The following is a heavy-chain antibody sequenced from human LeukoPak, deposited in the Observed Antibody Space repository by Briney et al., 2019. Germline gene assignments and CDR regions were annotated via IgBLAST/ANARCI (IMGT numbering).Heavy chain of an antibody. CDR3: VRGVGVSRFNYLDP. CDR1: GFTFSSFG. D-gene: IGHD1-7*01. Sequence: GGSLRLSCAASGFTFSSFGMHWVRQAPGKGLEWVAVIWYDASNKYYADSVKGRFTISRDNSKNTLYLQMNSLRDHDTAVYYCVRGVGVSRFNYLDPWGQGTLVIVSS. J-gene: IGHJ5*02. V-gene: IGHV3-33*08. CDR2: IWYDASNK.